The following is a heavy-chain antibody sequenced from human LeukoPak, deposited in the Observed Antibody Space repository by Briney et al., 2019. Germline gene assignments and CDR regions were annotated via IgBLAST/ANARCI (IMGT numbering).Heavy chain of an antibody. CDR2: ISGSGGNT. D-gene: IGHD2-21*01. Sequence: QTGGSLRLSCAASGFTFSSYAMSWVRQAPGKGLEWVSGISGSGGNTYLADSVKGRFTIARDNSKTTLYLQMNSLRADDTAVYSCARGSTWGGLDYWGQGTLVTVSS. CDR3: ARGSTWGGLDY. CDR1: GFTFSSYA. V-gene: IGHV3-23*01. J-gene: IGHJ4*02.